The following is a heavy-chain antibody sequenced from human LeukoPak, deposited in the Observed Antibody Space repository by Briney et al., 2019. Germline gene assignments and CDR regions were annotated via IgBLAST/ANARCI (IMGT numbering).Heavy chain of an antibody. CDR2: IYYSGST. CDR1: GGSINTY. D-gene: IGHD3-10*01. Sequence: PSETLSLTCTVSGGSINTYWGWIRQPPGKGLEWIGHIYYSGSTKCSPSLKSRVTMSVDTSKNQFSLTLSSVTAADTAVYYCARAFVRGVSSYYFYMDVWGKGATVTISS. CDR3: ARAFVRGVSSYYFYMDV. V-gene: IGHV4-59*01. J-gene: IGHJ6*03.